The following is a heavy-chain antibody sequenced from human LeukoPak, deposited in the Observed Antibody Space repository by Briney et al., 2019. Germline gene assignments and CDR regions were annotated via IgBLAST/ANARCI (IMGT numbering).Heavy chain of an antibody. V-gene: IGHV3-9*03. CDR1: GFTFDDCA. Sequence: GRSLRLSCAASGFTFDDCAMHWVRQAPGKGLEWVSGISWNSGSIGYADSVKGRFTISRDNAKNSLYLQMNSLRAEDMALYYCAKDATYDFWSGYNKYFQHWGQGTLVTVSS. J-gene: IGHJ1*01. D-gene: IGHD3-3*01. CDR3: AKDATYDFWSGYNKYFQH. CDR2: ISWNSGSI.